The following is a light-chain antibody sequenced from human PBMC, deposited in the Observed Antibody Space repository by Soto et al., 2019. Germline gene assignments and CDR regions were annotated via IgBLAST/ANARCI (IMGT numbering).Light chain of an antibody. V-gene: IGLV1-40*01. Sequence: QSVLTQPPSVSGAPGQRVTISCTGSSSNIGAGYDVHWYQQLPGTAPKLLIYGNSNRPSGVPYRFYGSKYGTSASTANTGLQAEDEADYYCQSYDSSLSGRVVFGGGTKLTVL. CDR1: SSNIGAGYD. CDR3: QSYDSSLSGRVV. J-gene: IGLJ2*01. CDR2: GNS.